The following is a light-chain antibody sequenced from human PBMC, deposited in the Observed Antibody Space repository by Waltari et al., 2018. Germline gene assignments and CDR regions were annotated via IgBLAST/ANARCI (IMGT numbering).Light chain of an antibody. CDR3: QQTYTTPWT. CDR2: AAS. Sequence: TCRSSHTVSKFLNWDQQKPGEAPKLLIYAASTLQSGVPSRFRGGGSGTDFTLIISSLQPDDFATYFCQQTYTTPWTFGQGTRVDI. V-gene: IGKV1-39*01. CDR1: HTVSKF. J-gene: IGKJ1*01.